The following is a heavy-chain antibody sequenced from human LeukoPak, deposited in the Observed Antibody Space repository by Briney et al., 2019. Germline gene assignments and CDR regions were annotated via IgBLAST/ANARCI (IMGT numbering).Heavy chain of an antibody. CDR2: IYYSGST. J-gene: IGHJ3*02. D-gene: IGHD2-8*01. V-gene: IGHV4-59*08. Sequence: SETLSLTCTASGGSISSYYWSWIRQPPGKGLEWIGYIYYSGSTNYNPSLKSRVTISVDTSKNQFSLKLSSVTAADTAVYYCARRVVLMAADAFDIWGQGTMVTVSS. CDR3: ARRVVLMAADAFDI. CDR1: GGSISSYY.